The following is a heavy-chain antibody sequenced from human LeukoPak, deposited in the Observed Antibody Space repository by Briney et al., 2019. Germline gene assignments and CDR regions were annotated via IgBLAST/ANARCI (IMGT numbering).Heavy chain of an antibody. CDR2: ISAYNGNT. CDR3: ARDQWSYSSSWLIDY. V-gene: IGHV1-18*01. D-gene: IGHD6-13*01. J-gene: IGHJ4*02. CDR1: GYTFTSYG. Sequence: ASVKVSCKASGYTFTSYGISWVRQAPGQGLEWMGWISAYNGNTNYAQKLQGRVTMTTDTSTSTAYMELRSLRSDDTAVYYCARDQWSYSSSWLIDYWGQGTLVTVSS.